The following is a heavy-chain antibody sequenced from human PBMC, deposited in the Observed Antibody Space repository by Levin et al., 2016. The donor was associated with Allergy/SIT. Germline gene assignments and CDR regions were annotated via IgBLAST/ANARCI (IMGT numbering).Heavy chain of an antibody. CDR3: ARDSYSSAPS. J-gene: IGHJ5*02. Sequence: GESLKISCAASGFNFRTNWFHWVRQAPGKGLVWVSRISADGSFTAYADSVRGRFTISRDNGKNTLYLQMNSLRVEDTAVYYCARDSYSSAPSWGQGTLVSVSS. V-gene: IGHV3-74*01. CDR2: ISADGSFT. D-gene: IGHD6-19*01. CDR1: GFNFRTNW.